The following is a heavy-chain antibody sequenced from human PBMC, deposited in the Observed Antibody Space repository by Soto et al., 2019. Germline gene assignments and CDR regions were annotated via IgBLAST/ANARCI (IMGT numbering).Heavy chain of an antibody. CDR1: GYTFTNYG. CDR2: ISAYNGDT. D-gene: IGHD2-15*01. J-gene: IGHJ4*02. CDR3: ARGPAGGLRGGVSY. Sequence: QVQLVQSGGEVKKPGALVKVSCKTSGYTFTNYGITWVRQAPGQGLKWMGWISAYNGDTNYAQKFQGRVIMTTDTSTTTAYMELRSLRSDDTAVYYCARGPAGGLRGGVSYWGQGTLVTVSS. V-gene: IGHV1-18*04.